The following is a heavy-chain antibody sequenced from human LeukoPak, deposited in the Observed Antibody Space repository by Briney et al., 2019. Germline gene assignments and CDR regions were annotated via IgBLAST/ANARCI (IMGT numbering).Heavy chain of an antibody. V-gene: IGHV4-39*07. Sequence: PSETLSLTCTVSGGSISSSSYYWGWIRQPPGKGLEWIGSIYYSGSTYYNPSFKSRVTISVDTSKNQFSLKLSSVTAADTAVYYCARDGLRPLWELLRTWFDPWGQGTLVTVSS. CDR2: IYYSGST. D-gene: IGHD1-26*01. J-gene: IGHJ5*02. CDR3: ARDGLRPLWELLRTWFDP. CDR1: GGSISSSSYY.